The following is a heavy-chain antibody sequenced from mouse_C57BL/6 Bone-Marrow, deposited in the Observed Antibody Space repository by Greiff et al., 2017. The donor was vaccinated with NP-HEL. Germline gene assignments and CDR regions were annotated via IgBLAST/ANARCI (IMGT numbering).Heavy chain of an antibody. J-gene: IGHJ4*01. CDR2: SRNKANDYTT. CDR1: GFTFSDFY. D-gene: IGHD1-1*01. V-gene: IGHV7-1*01. CDR3: ARDADYGDAMDY. Sequence: EVKLVESGGGLVQSGRSLRLSCATSGFTFSDFYMEWVRHAPGKGLEWIAASRNKANDYTTEYSASVKGRFIVSRDTSQSILYLQMNALRAEDTAIYYCARDADYGDAMDYWGQGTSVTVSS.